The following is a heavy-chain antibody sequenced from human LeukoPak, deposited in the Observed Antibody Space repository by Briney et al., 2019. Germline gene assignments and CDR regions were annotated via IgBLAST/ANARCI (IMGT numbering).Heavy chain of an antibody. CDR3: ARAPNSSGWYFYTSVDYYYYGMDV. J-gene: IGHJ6*02. Sequence: RASVKVSCKASGYTFTSYGISWVRQAPGQGLEWMGWISAYNGNTNYAQKLQGRVTMTTDTPTSTAYMELRSLRSDDTAVYYCARAPNSSGWYFYTSVDYYYYGMDVWGQGTTVTVSS. V-gene: IGHV1-18*01. D-gene: IGHD6-19*01. CDR1: GYTFTSYG. CDR2: ISAYNGNT.